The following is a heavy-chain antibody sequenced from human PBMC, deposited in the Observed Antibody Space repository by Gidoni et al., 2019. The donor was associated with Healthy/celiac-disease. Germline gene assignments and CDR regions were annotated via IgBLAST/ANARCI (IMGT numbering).Heavy chain of an antibody. CDR1: GFTFSSYA. CDR3: ARVEMDGAAYYYYGMDV. J-gene: IGHJ6*02. CDR2: ISYEGSNK. V-gene: IGHV3-30*14. D-gene: IGHD1-1*01. Sequence: QVQLVESGVGVVQPGWSLRLPCAASGFTFSSYAMHWFRQAPGKGLGRVGVISYEGSNKNYAGSVKGRFTISRDNSKKQLYLQKNSLGAEDTAVYYCARVEMDGAAYYYYGMDVWGQGTTVTVSS.